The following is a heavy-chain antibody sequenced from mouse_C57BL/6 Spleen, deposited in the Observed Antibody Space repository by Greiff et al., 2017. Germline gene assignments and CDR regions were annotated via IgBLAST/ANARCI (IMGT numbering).Heavy chain of an antibody. D-gene: IGHD3-2*02. CDR1: GYTFTSYS. V-gene: IGHV1-53*01. Sequence: VQLQQSGPELVKPGASVKLSCKASGYTFTSYSMHWVKQRPGQGLEWIGNINPSNGGTNYNEKFKSKATLTVDKSSSTAYMQLSRLTSEYAAVYYCARGSSGYYYDYWGQGTTLTVSS. CDR3: ARGSSGYYYDY. CDR2: INPSNGGT. J-gene: IGHJ2*01.